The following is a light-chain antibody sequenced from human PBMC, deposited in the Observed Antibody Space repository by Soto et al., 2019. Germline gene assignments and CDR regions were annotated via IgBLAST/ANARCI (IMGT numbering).Light chain of an antibody. CDR1: PTISTY. J-gene: IGKJ2*01. CDR3: QQSHGSPYI. CDR2: AAS. V-gene: IGKV1-39*01. Sequence: DIQMTQSPSSLSASVGDRITITCRASPTISTYLNWYQQKPGKAPKLLISAASRLQSGVPSRFTGSGSGTEFTLTISSLQPEDFATYYCQQSHGSPYIFGQGPKVEI.